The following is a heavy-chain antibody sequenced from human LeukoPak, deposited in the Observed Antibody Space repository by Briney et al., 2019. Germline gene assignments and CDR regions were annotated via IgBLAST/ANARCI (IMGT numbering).Heavy chain of an antibody. D-gene: IGHD3-9*01. J-gene: IGHJ4*02. CDR3: ARDQYDILTGPPGY. CDR2: INAGNGNT. CDR1: GYTFTSYA. V-gene: IGHV1-3*01. Sequence: ASVKVSCKASGYTFTSYAMHWVRQAPGQRLEWMGWINAGNGNTKYSQKFQGRVTMTRDTSTSTVYMELSSLRSEDTAVYYCARDQYDILTGPPGYWGQGTLVTVSS.